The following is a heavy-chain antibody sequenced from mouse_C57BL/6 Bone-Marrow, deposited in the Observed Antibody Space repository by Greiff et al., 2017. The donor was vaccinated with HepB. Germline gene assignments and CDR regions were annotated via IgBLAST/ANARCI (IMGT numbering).Heavy chain of an antibody. CDR1: GYTFTNYW. CDR3: ARGDGYFYYFDY. V-gene: IGHV1-63*01. J-gene: IGHJ2*01. D-gene: IGHD2-3*01. Sequence: VKLMESGAELVRPGTSVKMSCKASGYTFTNYWIGWAKQRPGHGLEWIGDIYPGGGYTNYNEKFKGKATLTADKSSSTAYMQFSSLTSEDSAIYYCARGDGYFYYFDYWGQGTTLTVSS. CDR2: IYPGGGYT.